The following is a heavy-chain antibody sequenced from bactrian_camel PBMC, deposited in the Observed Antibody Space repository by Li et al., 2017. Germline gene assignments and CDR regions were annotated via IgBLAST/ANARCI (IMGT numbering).Heavy chain of an antibody. CDR1: YTYGGGD. CDR2: ISSAGSA. J-gene: IGHJ6*01. CDR3: ATDGGLVELVSCSSVEFDFGY. D-gene: IGHD7*01. Sequence: VQLVESGGGSVQAGGSLRLSCGYTYGGGDMAWFRQAPGMEREGVAAISSAGSADYADSVKGRFTISKDNERNTLALQMSTLEPEDTAMYYCATDGGLVELVSCSSVEFDFGYWGQGTQVTVS. V-gene: IGHV3S55*01.